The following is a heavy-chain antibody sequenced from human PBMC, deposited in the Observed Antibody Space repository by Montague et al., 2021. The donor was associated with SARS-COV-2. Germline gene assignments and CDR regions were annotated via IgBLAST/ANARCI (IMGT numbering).Heavy chain of an antibody. J-gene: IGHJ4*02. D-gene: IGHD4-23*01. CDR3: ARTYYGGRPFDD. V-gene: IGHV2-70*11. CDR2: IDWDDDK. CDR1: GFSLSTSGMC. Sequence: PALVKPTQTLTLTCTFSGFSLSTSGMCVSWIRQPPGKALEWLARIDWDDDKYYSTSLKTRLSISKDTSKNQVVLTMTNMDLVDTATYYCARTYYGGRPFDDWGQGTLVTVSS.